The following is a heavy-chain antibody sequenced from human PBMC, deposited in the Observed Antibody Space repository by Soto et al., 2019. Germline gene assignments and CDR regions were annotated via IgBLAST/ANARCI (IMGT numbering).Heavy chain of an antibody. CDR2: IKQDGSEK. Sequence: TGGSPEISRADPGFTLCSYLVSWVPPAPGKGLEWVANIKQDGSEKYYVDSVKGRFTISRDNAKNSLYLQMNSLRAEDTAVYYCARLRVAATGFDYWGQGTLVTVSS. V-gene: IGHV3-7*01. J-gene: IGHJ4*02. D-gene: IGHD2-15*01. CDR1: GFTLCSYL. CDR3: ARLRVAATGFDY.